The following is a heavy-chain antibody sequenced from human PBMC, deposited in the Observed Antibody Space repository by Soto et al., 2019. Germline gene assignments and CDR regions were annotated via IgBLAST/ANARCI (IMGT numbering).Heavy chain of an antibody. CDR2: INPDGSEK. CDR1: GFTFTSFW. CDR3: SRSLNY. V-gene: IGHV3-7*01. J-gene: IGHJ4*02. Sequence: XGSLILSCAASGFTFTSFWMDWVRQAPGKGLEWVANINPDGSEKHYVDSVKGRFTISRDNAKNSLYLQMSSLTAEDSALYYCSRSLNYWGQGTRVTVSS.